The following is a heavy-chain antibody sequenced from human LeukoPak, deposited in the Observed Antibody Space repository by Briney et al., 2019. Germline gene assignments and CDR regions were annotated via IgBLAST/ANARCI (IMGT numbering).Heavy chain of an antibody. D-gene: IGHD2-21*02. V-gene: IGHV1-2*02. CDR2: INPNSGGT. Sequence: ASVKVSCKASGYTFTGYYMHWVRQAPGQGLEWMGWINPNSGGTNYAQKFQGRVTMTRDTSISTAYMELSRLRSDDTAVYYCARTDTAYCGGDCKDYWYFDLWGRGTLVTVSS. J-gene: IGHJ2*01. CDR3: ARTDTAYCGGDCKDYWYFDL. CDR1: GYTFTGYY.